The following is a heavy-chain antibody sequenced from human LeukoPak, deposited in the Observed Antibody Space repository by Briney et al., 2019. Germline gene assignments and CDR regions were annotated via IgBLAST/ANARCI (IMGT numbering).Heavy chain of an antibody. J-gene: IGHJ4*02. V-gene: IGHV4-59*12. D-gene: IGHD3-9*01. CDR2: IYYSGST. Sequence: SETLSLTCTVSGGSISSYYWSWIRQPPGKGLEWIGYIYYSGSTNYNPSLKSRVTISVDTSKNQFSLKLSSVTAADTAVYYCAGSTYYDILTGYSLFDYWGRGTLVTVSS. CDR3: AGSTYYDILTGYSLFDY. CDR1: GGSISSYY.